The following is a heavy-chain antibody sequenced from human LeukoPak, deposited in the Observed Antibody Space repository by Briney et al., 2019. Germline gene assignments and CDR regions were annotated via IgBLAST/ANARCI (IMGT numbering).Heavy chain of an antibody. V-gene: IGHV3-53*01. CDR3: ARILGTTDAFDI. J-gene: IGHJ3*02. CDR2: SYSGGSS. CDR1: GFTINNNY. Sequence: GGSLRLSCAASGFTINNNYMTWVRQAPGKGLEWVSVSYSGGSSYYADPVKGRFTMSRDSSKNTVNLQMNILTVEDTAVYYCARILGTTDAFDIWGQGTMVTVSS. D-gene: IGHD2/OR15-2a*01.